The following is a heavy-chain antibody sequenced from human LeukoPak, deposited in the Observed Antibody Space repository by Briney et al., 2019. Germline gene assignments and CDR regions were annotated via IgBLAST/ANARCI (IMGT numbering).Heavy chain of an antibody. CDR3: ARHVMITFGGVIVLQNWFDP. V-gene: IGHV4-39*01. CDR2: IYFSGGT. J-gene: IGHJ5*02. CDR1: GFIVSNNY. D-gene: IGHD3-16*02. Sequence: PGGSLRLSCAASGFIVSNNYMSWVRQPPGKGLEWIGSIYFSGGTYYNASLKSRVTISVDTSKNQFSLKLSSVTAADTAVYYCARHVMITFGGVIVLQNWFDPWGQGTLVTVSS.